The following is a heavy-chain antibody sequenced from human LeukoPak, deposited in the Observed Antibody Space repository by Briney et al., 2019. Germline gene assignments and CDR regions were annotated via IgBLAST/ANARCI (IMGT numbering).Heavy chain of an antibody. CDR2: IIPIFGTA. Sequence: ASVKVSCKASGGTFSSYAISWVRQAPGQGLEWMGGIIPIFGTANYAQKFQGRVTMTRDMSTSTVYMELSSLRSEDTAVYYCAVYRSDAFDIWGQGTMVTVSS. CDR3: AVYRSDAFDI. CDR1: GGTFSSYA. V-gene: IGHV1-69*05. J-gene: IGHJ3*02. D-gene: IGHD1-14*01.